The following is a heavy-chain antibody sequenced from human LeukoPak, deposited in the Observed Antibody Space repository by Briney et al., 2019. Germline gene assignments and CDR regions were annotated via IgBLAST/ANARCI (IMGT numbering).Heavy chain of an antibody. D-gene: IGHD3-22*01. V-gene: IGHV4-59*01. Sequence: SETLSLTCAVSGGSISSYYWSWIRQPPGKGLEWIGYIYYSRSTNYNPSLKSRVTISVDTSKNQFSLKLSSVTAADTAVYYCARGAAMIVVGGAFDIWGQGTMVTVSS. CDR3: ARGAAMIVVGGAFDI. CDR1: GGSISSYY. CDR2: IYYSRST. J-gene: IGHJ3*02.